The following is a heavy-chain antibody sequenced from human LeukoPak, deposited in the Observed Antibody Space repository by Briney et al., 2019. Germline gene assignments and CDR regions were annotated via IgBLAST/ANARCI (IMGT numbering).Heavy chain of an antibody. CDR3: AGGYSSGWYGGY. J-gene: IGHJ4*02. D-gene: IGHD6-19*01. CDR1: GFTVSNYY. V-gene: IGHV3-53*01. CDR2: IYSGGTT. Sequence: GGSLRLSCAASGFTVSNYYMSWVRQAPGKGLEWVSVIYSGGTTYYADSVKGRFTISRDSSKNTLFLQMNSLRAEDTAVYYCAGGYSSGWYGGYWGQGTLVTVSS.